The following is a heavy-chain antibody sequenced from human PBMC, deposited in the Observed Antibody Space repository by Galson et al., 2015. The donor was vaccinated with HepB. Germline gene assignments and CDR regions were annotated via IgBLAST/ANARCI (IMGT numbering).Heavy chain of an antibody. CDR3: ARDMGYSPYAFDI. CDR1: GYTFTSYA. CDR2: INAGDGNT. D-gene: IGHD6-13*01. Sequence: SVKVSCKASGYTFTSYAMHWVRQAPGQRLEWMGWINAGDGNTKYSQKFQGRVTITRDTSASTAYMELSSLRSEDTAVYYCARDMGYSPYAFDIWGQGTMVTVSS. V-gene: IGHV1-3*01. J-gene: IGHJ3*02.